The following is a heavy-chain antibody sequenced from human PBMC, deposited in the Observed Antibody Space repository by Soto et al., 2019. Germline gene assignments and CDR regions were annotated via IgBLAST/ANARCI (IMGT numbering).Heavy chain of an antibody. V-gene: IGHV3-23*01. D-gene: IGHD6-19*01. CDR1: GLTFSNYA. CDR3: ATWYSCGY. J-gene: IGHJ4*02. Sequence: EVQLLESGGGLVQPGGSLRLSCSASGLTFSNYAMTWVRLAPGKGLEWVSAISNSGRDTYYADSVKGRFTISRDNSKNTLYLQMDTLRADDTALYYCATWYSCGYWGQGTLVTVSS. CDR2: ISNSGRDT.